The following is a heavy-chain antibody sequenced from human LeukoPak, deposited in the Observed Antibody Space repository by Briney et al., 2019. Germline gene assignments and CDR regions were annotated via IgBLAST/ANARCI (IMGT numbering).Heavy chain of an antibody. CDR3: ARVGIAAAGTLDY. J-gene: IGHJ4*02. CDR2: IIPIFGTA. Sequence: SVKVSCKASGGTFSSYAISWVRQAPGQGLEWMGGIIPIFGTANYAQKFQGRATITTDESTSTAYMELSSLRSEDTAVYYCARVGIAAAGTLDYWGQGTLVTVSS. V-gene: IGHV1-69*05. CDR1: GGTFSSYA. D-gene: IGHD6-13*01.